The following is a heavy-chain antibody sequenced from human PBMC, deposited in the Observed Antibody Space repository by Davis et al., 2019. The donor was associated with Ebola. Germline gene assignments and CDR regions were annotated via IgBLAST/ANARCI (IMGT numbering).Heavy chain of an antibody. CDR2: MHYSGYR. Sequence: SETLSLTCTVSGGSMSRNYWSWIRQPPGKGLEWIGYMHYSGYRKYNPSLKSRVTISVDVSKNQLSLRLSSVTAADTAVYYCARQEGFAWWPLWGRGALVTVSS. CDR1: GGSMSRNY. J-gene: IGHJ4*02. D-gene: IGHD2-15*01. CDR3: ARQEGFAWWPL. V-gene: IGHV4-59*08.